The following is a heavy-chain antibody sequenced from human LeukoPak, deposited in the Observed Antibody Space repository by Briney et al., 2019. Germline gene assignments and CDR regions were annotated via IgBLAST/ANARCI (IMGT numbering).Heavy chain of an antibody. CDR1: GYTVSGYY. V-gene: IGHV1-2*02. Sequence: ASVKVSCEASGYTVSGYYIHWVRQAPGQGLEWMGRVYPASGATDYAQKFQGRVTMTRDTSVSSAYMELDGLSSDDTAVYYCARALRYCSSATCDEVRFDFWGQGTLVTVSS. D-gene: IGHD2-2*01. CDR3: ARALRYCSSATCDEVRFDF. J-gene: IGHJ4*02. CDR2: VYPASGAT.